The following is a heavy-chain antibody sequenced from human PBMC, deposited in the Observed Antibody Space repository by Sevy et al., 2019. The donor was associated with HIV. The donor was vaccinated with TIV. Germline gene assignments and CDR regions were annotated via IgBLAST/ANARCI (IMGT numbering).Heavy chain of an antibody. Sequence: ASVKVSCQASGYTFSNYGVTWGRQAPGQGLEWMGWISGYNGNTKYAQKFQDRVIMTTDTATSTAYMELRSLRSDDTAVYYCVRDESFSLIVVDPDYWGQGTLVTVSS. D-gene: IGHD3-22*01. CDR3: VRDESFSLIVVDPDY. CDR2: ISGYNGNT. CDR1: GYTFSNYG. J-gene: IGHJ4*02. V-gene: IGHV1-18*01.